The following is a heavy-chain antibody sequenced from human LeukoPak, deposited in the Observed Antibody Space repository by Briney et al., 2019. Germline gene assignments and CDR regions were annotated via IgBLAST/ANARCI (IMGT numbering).Heavy chain of an antibody. CDR1: GFIVNYNY. J-gene: IGHJ4*02. CDR3: AKGFRSGTYPLDY. Sequence: PGGSLRLSCAASGFIVNYNYMSWVRQAPGKGLEWVSGISGSGGSTYYAGSVKGRFTISRDNSKNTLYMQMNSLRAEETAVYYCAKGFRSGTYPLDYWGQGTLVTVSS. V-gene: IGHV3-23*01. CDR2: ISGSGGST. D-gene: IGHD3-10*01.